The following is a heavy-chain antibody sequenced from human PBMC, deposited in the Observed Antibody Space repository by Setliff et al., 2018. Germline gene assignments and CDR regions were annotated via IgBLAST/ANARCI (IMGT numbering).Heavy chain of an antibody. CDR3: ARLYSGWCNY. Sequence: PSETLSLTCTVSGGSTSSSSYYWGWIRQPPGKGLEWIGSIYYSGSTYYNPSLKSRVTISVDTSKNQFSLKLSSVTAADTAVYYCARLYSGWCNYWGQGTLVTVSS. CDR2: IYYSGST. V-gene: IGHV4-39*01. CDR1: GGSTSSSSYY. J-gene: IGHJ4*02. D-gene: IGHD6-19*01.